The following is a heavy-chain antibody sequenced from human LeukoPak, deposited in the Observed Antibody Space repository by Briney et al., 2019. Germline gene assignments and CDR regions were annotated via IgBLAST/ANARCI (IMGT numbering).Heavy chain of an antibody. CDR3: ARGVPGIAAAGTPRLRRNWFDP. V-gene: IGHV4-4*07. CDR1: GGSISSYY. Sequence: PSETLSLTCTVSGGSISSYYWSWIRQPAGKGLEWIGRIYTSGSTNYNPSLKSRVTMSVDTSKNQFSLKLSSVTAADTAVYYCARGVPGIAAAGTPRLRRNWFDPWGQGTLVTVSS. CDR2: IYTSGST. J-gene: IGHJ5*02. D-gene: IGHD6-13*01.